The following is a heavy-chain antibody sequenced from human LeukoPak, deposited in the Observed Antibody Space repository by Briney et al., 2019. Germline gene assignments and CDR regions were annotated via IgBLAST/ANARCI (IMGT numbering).Heavy chain of an antibody. Sequence: PGGSLRVSCAASGSTFSDYYMSWNRQAPGKGLECVSYISSSGSTIYYADSVKGRFTISRDNAKNSLYLQMNSLRAEDTAVYYCARGQPGGLRFLEWLYGGYFDYWGQGTLVTVSS. J-gene: IGHJ4*02. CDR3: ARGQPGGLRFLEWLYGGYFDY. D-gene: IGHD3-3*01. CDR2: ISSSGSTI. CDR1: GSTFSDYY. V-gene: IGHV3-11*04.